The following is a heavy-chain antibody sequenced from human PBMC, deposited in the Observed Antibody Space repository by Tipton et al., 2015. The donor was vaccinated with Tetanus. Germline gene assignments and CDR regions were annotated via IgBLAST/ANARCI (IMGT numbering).Heavy chain of an antibody. CDR3: ARRSVSARFDD. Sequence: GLVKPSQTLSLTCTVSGGSIRSGGYYWSWIRQHPVKGLERIGYIYYTGNTYYNPSLKSRLTISVDTSKNQFSLKLNSVTAADTAVYYCARRSVSARFDDWGQGAQVTVSS. V-gene: IGHV4-31*03. J-gene: IGHJ4*02. CDR2: IYYTGNT. CDR1: GGSIRSGGYY. D-gene: IGHD6-6*01.